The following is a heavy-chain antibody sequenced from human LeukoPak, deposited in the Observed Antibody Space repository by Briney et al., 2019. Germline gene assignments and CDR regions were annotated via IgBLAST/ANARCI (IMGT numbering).Heavy chain of an antibody. J-gene: IGHJ4*02. CDR1: GFTFSSYA. CDR3: AKGYSYGSRYFDY. Sequence: GGSLRLSCAASGFTFSSYAMSWVRQAPVKGLEWVSAISGSGGSTYYADSVKGRFTISRDNSKNTLYLQMNSLRAEDTAVYYCAKGYSYGSRYFDYWGQGTLVTVSS. V-gene: IGHV3-23*01. CDR2: ISGSGGST. D-gene: IGHD5-18*01.